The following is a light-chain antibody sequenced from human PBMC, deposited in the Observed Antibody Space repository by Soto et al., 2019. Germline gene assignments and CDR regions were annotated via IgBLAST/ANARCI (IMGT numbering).Light chain of an antibody. CDR2: GVN. CDR3: CSYTISTNGV. Sequence: QSALTQPASVSGSPGQSITISCTGTSSDVGGYNYVSWYQQHPGKAPKLMIYGVNNRPSGVSNRFSGSKSGNTASLTISGLQAEDEADYYCCSYTISTNGVFGGGTKLTVL. J-gene: IGLJ3*02. CDR1: SSDVGGYNY. V-gene: IGLV2-14*01.